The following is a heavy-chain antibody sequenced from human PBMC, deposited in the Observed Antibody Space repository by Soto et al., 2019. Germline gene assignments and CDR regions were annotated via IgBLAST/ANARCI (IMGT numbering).Heavy chain of an antibody. CDR3: AKTASSSGYYSRFDY. V-gene: IGHV3-30*18. CDR1: GFTFSIYG. CDR2: ISHDGSNK. D-gene: IGHD3-22*01. Sequence: QVQLVESGGGVVQPGRSLRLSCAASGFTFSIYGMHWVRQAPGKGLEWVAVISHDGSNKYFADSVKGRFTISRDNSKNTLYLQMNSLRAEDTAVYYCAKTASSSGYYSRFDYWGQGTLVTVSS. J-gene: IGHJ4*02.